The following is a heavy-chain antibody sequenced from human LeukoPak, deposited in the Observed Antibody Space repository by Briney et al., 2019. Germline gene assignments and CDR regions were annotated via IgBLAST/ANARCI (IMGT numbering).Heavy chain of an antibody. CDR3: AKDAGDIVVDPDPYYFDY. D-gene: IGHD2-2*01. Sequence: GGSLRLSCAASGFTFSSYGMHWVRQAPGKGLEWVAFIRYDGSNKYYADSVKGRFTISRDNSKNTLYLQMNSLRAEDTAVYYCAKDAGDIVVDPDPYYFDYWGQGPLVTASS. V-gene: IGHV3-30*02. CDR2: IRYDGSNK. CDR1: GFTFSSYG. J-gene: IGHJ4*02.